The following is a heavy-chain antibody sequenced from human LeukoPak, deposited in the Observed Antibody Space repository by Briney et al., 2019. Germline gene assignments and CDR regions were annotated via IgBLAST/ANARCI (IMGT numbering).Heavy chain of an antibody. CDR3: AREQPNREFDH. J-gene: IGHJ4*02. CDR2: IYSGGST. V-gene: IGHV3-66*01. Sequence: AGSLTLPCAAPGFTVSSNYMNWVRQAPGKGLEWVSVIYSGGSTYYADSVKGRFTISRDNSKNTLYLQLNSLRAEDTAVYYCAREQPNREFDHWGQGTLVTVSS. D-gene: IGHD1-14*01. CDR1: GFTVSSNY.